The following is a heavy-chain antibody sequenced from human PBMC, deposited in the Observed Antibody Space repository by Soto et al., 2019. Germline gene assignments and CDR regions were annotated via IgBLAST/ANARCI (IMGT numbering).Heavy chain of an antibody. D-gene: IGHD2-2*01. Sequence: QVQLVQSGAEVKKPGASVKVSCKASGYTFTGYYMHWVRQAPGQGLEWMGWINPNSGGTNYAQKFQGWVTMTRDTSICTAYMELSRLRSDDTAVYYCARLYCSSTSCRHNWFDPWGQGTLVTVSS. J-gene: IGHJ5*02. V-gene: IGHV1-2*04. CDR3: ARLYCSSTSCRHNWFDP. CDR2: INPNSGGT. CDR1: GYTFTGYY.